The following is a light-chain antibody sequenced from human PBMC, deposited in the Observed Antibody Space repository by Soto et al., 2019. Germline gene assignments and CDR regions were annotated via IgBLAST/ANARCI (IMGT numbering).Light chain of an antibody. CDR1: HTISSSY. Sequence: EIVLTQSPGTLSLSPGERATLSCRASHTISSSYLAWYQQKPGQAPRLLMYGASTRATGIPARFSGSGSGTEFTLTISSLQSEDFAVYYCQQYNNWPGTFGQGTKVDIK. J-gene: IGKJ1*01. V-gene: IGKV3-15*01. CDR2: GAS. CDR3: QQYNNWPGT.